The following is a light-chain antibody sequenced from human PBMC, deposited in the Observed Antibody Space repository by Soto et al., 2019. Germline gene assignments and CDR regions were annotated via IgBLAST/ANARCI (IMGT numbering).Light chain of an antibody. CDR3: SSYTTSSSYV. CDR2: DTT. J-gene: IGLJ1*01. CDR1: TGAVTNGHY. Sequence: QAVVTQEPSLTVSPGGTVTLTCGSSTGAVTNGHYPYWFQQKPGQAPRTLIYDTTNRHSWTPARFSGSLLGGKAALTLSGAQPEDEADYYCSSYTTSSSYVFGTGTKVTVL. V-gene: IGLV7-46*01.